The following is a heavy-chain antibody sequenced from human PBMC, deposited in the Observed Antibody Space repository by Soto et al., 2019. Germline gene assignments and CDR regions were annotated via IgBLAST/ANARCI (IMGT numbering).Heavy chain of an antibody. CDR2: INPMFNST. CDR1: GGTFDHAA. J-gene: IGHJ4*02. Sequence: QVQLVQSGAEVKKPGSSVKVSCEAPGGTFDHAAITWVRQAPGQGLEWVGGINPMFNSTNYTQKFQGRVTITADAVTSTAFMELRGLRSDDTDGYYGARQIFAADYWGQGTLLVVSS. V-gene: IGHV1-69*01. D-gene: IGHD3-9*01. CDR3: ARQIFAADY.